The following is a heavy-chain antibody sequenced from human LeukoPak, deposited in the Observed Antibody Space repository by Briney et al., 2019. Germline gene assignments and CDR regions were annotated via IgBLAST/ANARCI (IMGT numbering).Heavy chain of an antibody. J-gene: IGHJ4*02. CDR2: ISGSGGST. CDR1: GFTFSSYA. Sequence: GGSLRLSCAASGFTFSSYAMSWVRQAPGKGLEWVSAISGSGGSTYYADSVKGRFTTSRDNSKNTLYLQMNSLRAEDTAVYYCAKDRAITIFGVVINYFDYWGQGTLVTVSS. D-gene: IGHD3-3*01. V-gene: IGHV3-23*01. CDR3: AKDRAITIFGVVINYFDY.